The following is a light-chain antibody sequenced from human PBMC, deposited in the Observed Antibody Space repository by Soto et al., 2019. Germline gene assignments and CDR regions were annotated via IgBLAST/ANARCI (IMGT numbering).Light chain of an antibody. V-gene: IGKV1-39*01. Sequence: DIQMTQSPSSLSASVGDRVTITCRASQSISISLNWYQQKPGKAPNLLIYAASSLQSGVPSRFSGSVSGTDFTLTISSLQPEDFPTYYCQQSYTTPYTFGQGTKLEIK. CDR1: QSISIS. J-gene: IGKJ2*01. CDR2: AAS. CDR3: QQSYTTPYT.